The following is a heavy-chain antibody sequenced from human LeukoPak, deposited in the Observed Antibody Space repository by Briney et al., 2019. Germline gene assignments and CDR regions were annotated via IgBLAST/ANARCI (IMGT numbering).Heavy chain of an antibody. J-gene: IGHJ3*01. CDR2: MNPNSGNT. CDR3: ARADNWEGAKGD. D-gene: IGHD3-16*01. CDR1: GYTFTSYD. V-gene: IGHV1-8*01. Sequence: GASVKVSCKASGYTFTSYDINWVRQATGQGLEWMGWMNPNSGNTGYAQKFQGRVTITADKSTSTAYMELSSLTSEDTAVYYCARADNWEGAKGDWGQGTMVTVSS.